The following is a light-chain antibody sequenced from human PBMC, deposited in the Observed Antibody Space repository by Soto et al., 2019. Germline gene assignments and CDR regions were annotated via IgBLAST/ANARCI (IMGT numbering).Light chain of an antibody. CDR3: FSYAGNNDWV. V-gene: IGLV2-8*01. Sequence: SALTQPPSASGSPGQSVTISCSGSSSDVGGYNYVSWYQQYPGKAPKLLIYDVEKRPSGVPDRFSGSKSGNTASLTVSGLQAEDEADYYCFSYAGNNDWVFGGGTQLTVL. J-gene: IGLJ3*02. CDR2: DVE. CDR1: SSDVGGYNY.